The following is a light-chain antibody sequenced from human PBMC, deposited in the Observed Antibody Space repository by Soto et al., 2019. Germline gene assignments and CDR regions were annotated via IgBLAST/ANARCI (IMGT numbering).Light chain of an antibody. Sequence: QSVLTQPPSVSAAPGQRVAISCSGGSSDIGNNYVSWYQQFPGTAPKLLIYDNNRRPSGIPDRFSGSKSGTSATLGITGLQSGDEADYYCETWDASRNWVFGGGTKLTVL. V-gene: IGLV1-51*01. CDR2: DNN. CDR3: ETWDASRNWV. CDR1: SSDIGNNY. J-gene: IGLJ3*02.